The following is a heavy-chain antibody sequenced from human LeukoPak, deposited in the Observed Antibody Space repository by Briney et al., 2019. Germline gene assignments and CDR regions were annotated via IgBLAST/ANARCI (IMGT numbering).Heavy chain of an antibody. V-gene: IGHV3-30*02. CDR3: ARVTGYSNWFDP. J-gene: IGHJ5*02. D-gene: IGHD4-11*01. CDR2: IRSDGNDK. Sequence: GGSLRLSCEASGFIFSYYAMHWVRQAPGKGLEWVALIRSDGNDKYYTDSVKGRFTISRDNSKHTVYLQMNSLRAEDTAVYYCARVTGYSNWFDPWGQGTLVTVSS. CDR1: GFIFSYYA.